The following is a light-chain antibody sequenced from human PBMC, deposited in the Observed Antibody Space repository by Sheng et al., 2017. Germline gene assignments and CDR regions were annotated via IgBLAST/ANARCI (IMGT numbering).Light chain of an antibody. CDR2: DVS. V-gene: IGLV2-11*01. J-gene: IGLJ1*01. Sequence: QSALTQPRSVSGSPGQLVTISCTGTSSDVGAYTYVSWYKQHPGKAPKLMIYDVSERPSGVPHRFSGTKSGNTASLTISGLQAEDEADYYCCSYAGSFTYVFGSGTAVTVL. CDR3: CSYAGSFTYV. CDR1: SSDVGAYTY.